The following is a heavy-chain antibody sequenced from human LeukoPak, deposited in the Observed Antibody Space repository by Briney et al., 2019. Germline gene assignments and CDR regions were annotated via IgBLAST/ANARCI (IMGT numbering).Heavy chain of an antibody. CDR2: IYHSGST. D-gene: IGHD6-19*01. J-gene: IGHJ4*02. CDR1: GYSISSGYY. Sequence: PSETLSLTCTVSGYSISSGYYWGWIRQPPGKGLEWIGSIYHSGSTYYNPSLKSRVTISVDTSKNQFSLKLSSVTAADTAVYYCARAGAKQWLVLTHFDYWGQGTLVTVSS. V-gene: IGHV4-38-2*02. CDR3: ARAGAKQWLVLTHFDY.